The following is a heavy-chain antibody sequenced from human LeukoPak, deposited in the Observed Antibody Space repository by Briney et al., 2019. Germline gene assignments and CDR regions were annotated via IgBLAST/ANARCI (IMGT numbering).Heavy chain of an antibody. CDR1: GFTFSSSA. CDR2: ITSNGGTT. CDR3: ARGSYCSGSSCYSAY. J-gene: IGHJ4*03. Sequence: GRSLRLSRAASGFTFSSSAMHCVRRAPGRGLEYGSAITSNGGTTYYTNSVKGRFTIHRENSKNRLYLQMGSRRAGDMAVYYCARGSYCSGSSCYSAYCGQGTLVTVSS. V-gene: IGHV3-64*01. D-gene: IGHD2-15*01.